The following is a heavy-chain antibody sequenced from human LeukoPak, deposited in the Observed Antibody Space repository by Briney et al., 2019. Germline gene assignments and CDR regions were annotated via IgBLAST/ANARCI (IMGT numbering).Heavy chain of an antibody. CDR1: GYSFTSYW. CDR2: IYPGDSDT. J-gene: IGHJ3*02. Sequence: GESLKISCKGSGYSFTSYWIGWVRQIPGKGLEWMGIIYPGDSDTRYCPSLQGQVTISADKSISTAYLLWSSLKASDTAMYYCARSLYNYDAFDIWGQGTMVTVSS. CDR3: ARSLYNYDAFDI. V-gene: IGHV5-51*01. D-gene: IGHD5-24*01.